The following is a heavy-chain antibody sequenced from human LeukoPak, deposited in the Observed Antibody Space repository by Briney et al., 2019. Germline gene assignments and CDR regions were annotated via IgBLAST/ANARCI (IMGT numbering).Heavy chain of an antibody. J-gene: IGHJ3*02. CDR1: GGTCSSYA. CDR2: IIPIFGTA. CDR3: ARSAYCGGDCYWSDAFDI. V-gene: IGHV1-69*13. Sequence: SVKVSCKASGGTCSSYAISWVRRAPGQGLEWMGGIIPIFGTANYAQKFQGRVTITADESTSTAYMELSSLRSEDTAVYYCARSAYCGGDCYWSDAFDIWGQGTMVTVSS. D-gene: IGHD2-21*02.